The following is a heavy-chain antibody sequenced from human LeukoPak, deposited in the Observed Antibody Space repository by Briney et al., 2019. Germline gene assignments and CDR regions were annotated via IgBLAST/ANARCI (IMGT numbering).Heavy chain of an antibody. CDR3: ARDRTAYIAAAGTRNYYYYGMDV. J-gene: IGHJ6*02. D-gene: IGHD6-13*01. CDR2: INPSGGST. Sequence: ASVKVSCKASGYTFTSYYMHWVRQAPGQGLEWMGIINPSGGSTSYAQKFQGRVTKTRDTSTSTVYMELSSLRSEDTAVYYCARDRTAYIAAAGTRNYYYYGMDVWGQGTTVTVSS. V-gene: IGHV1-46*01. CDR1: GYTFTSYY.